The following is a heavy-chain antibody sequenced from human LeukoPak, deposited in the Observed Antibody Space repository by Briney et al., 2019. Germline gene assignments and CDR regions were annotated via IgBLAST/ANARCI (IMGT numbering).Heavy chain of an antibody. CDR2: ISYDGSNK. D-gene: IGHD5-18*01. CDR3: ANGGGYSYGSEFDY. J-gene: IGHJ4*02. Sequence: GGSLGLSCAASGFTFSSYGMHWVRRAPGKGLEWVAVISYDGSNKYYADSVKGRFTISRDNSKNTLYLQMNSLRAEDTAVYYCANGGGYSYGSEFDYWGQGTLVTVSS. CDR1: GFTFSSYG. V-gene: IGHV3-30*18.